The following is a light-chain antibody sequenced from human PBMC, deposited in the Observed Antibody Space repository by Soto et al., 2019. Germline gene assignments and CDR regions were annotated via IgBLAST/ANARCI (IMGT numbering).Light chain of an antibody. V-gene: IGLV2-14*01. CDR2: EVS. CDR3: SSYTSSSTLV. CDR1: RSDIGDSNY. Sequence: QSALTQPPSASGSPGQSVTISCTGSRSDIGDSNYVSWYQQHPGKAPKLMIYEVSNRPSGVSNRFSGSKSGNTASLTISGLQAEDEADYYCSSYTSSSTLVFGGGTKLTVL. J-gene: IGLJ2*01.